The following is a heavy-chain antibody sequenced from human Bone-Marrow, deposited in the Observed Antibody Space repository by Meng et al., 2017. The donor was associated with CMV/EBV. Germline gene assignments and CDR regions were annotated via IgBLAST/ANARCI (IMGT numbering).Heavy chain of an antibody. CDR2: TIPILNTA. CDR1: GGTFTSYT. V-gene: IGHV1-69*08. CDR3: ARDEGVGTVSYYYYGMDV. D-gene: IGHD5-18*01. J-gene: IGHJ6*02. Sequence: SVKVSCKASGGTFTSYTVSWVRQAPGQGLEWMGRTIPILNTAIYAQKFQGRVTITADKFTSTAYLELSSLRYEGTAVYYCARDEGVGTVSYYYYGMDVWGQGTTVTVSS.